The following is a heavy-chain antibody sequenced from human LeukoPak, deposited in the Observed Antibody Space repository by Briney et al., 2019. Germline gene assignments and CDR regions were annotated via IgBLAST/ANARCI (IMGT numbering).Heavy chain of an antibody. Sequence: ASVKVSCKASGGTFSSYAISWVRQAPGQGLEWMGGIIPIFGTANYAQKFQGRVAITTDESTSTAYMELSSLRSEDTAVYYYASHCSSTSCSFDYWGQGTLVTVSS. J-gene: IGHJ4*02. CDR2: IIPIFGTA. D-gene: IGHD2-2*01. CDR1: GGTFSSYA. V-gene: IGHV1-69*05. CDR3: ASHCSSTSCSFDY.